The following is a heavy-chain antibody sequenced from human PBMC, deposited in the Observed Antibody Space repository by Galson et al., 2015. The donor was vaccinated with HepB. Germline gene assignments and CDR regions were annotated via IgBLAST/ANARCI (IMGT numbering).Heavy chain of an antibody. CDR2: IYYSGST. D-gene: IGHD3-10*01. V-gene: IGHV4-39*01. J-gene: IGHJ4*02. CDR3: ARPVRGVIPFDY. Sequence: TLSLTCTVSGGSISSSSYYWGWIRQPPGKGLEWIGSIYYSGSTYYNPSLKSRVTISVDTSKNQFSLKLSSVTAADTAVYYCARPVRGVIPFDYWGQGTLVTVSS. CDR1: GGSISSSSYY.